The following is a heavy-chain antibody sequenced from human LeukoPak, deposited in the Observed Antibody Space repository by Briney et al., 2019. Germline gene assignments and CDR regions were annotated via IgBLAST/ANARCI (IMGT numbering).Heavy chain of an antibody. CDR3: ASGYYRGFFDY. CDR1: GFTLRSYS. J-gene: IGHJ4*02. Sequence: GGAPRLSCGASGFTLRSYSMNLGRPAPGKGAEGVSSISSGSSYIYYADYAGSVQGRFTISRDDAKNSLYLQMNTLRGEDTAVYYCASGYYRGFFDYWGQGTLVTVSS. D-gene: IGHD3-3*01. CDR2: ISSGSSYI. V-gene: IGHV3-21*01.